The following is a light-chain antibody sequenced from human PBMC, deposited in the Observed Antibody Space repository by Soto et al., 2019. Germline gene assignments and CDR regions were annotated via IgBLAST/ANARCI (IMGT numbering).Light chain of an antibody. J-gene: IGKJ5*01. CDR3: QQFDTSPPST. Sequence: IVLTQSPGTLSLSPGERATLSCRASHSVSSSYLAWYQQKPDQAPRLLIYGASSRATGIPDRFSGSGSGTAFTLTISRLEPEDFAVYYCQQFDTSPPSTFGQGTRLEIK. CDR1: HSVSSSY. V-gene: IGKV3-20*01. CDR2: GAS.